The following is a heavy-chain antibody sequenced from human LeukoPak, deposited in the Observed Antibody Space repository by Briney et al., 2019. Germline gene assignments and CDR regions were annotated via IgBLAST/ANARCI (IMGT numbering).Heavy chain of an antibody. CDR3: ARAGGGDTRMAFDP. CDR2: MNIDGSSI. CDR1: GFTFSSYW. D-gene: IGHD2-21*01. V-gene: IGHV3-74*01. Sequence: GGSLRLSCAASGFTFSSYWMYWFRQAPGEGLVWVSRMNIDGSSISYADSVKGRFTMSRDNAKNTLYLQMNSLRVEDTAVYYCARAGGGDTRMAFDPWGQGTLVTVSS. J-gene: IGHJ5*02.